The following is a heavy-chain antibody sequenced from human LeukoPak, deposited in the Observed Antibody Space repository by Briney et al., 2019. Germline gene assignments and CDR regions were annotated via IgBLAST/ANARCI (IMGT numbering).Heavy chain of an antibody. V-gene: IGHV3-33*01. Sequence: GRSLRLSCAASGFTFSNYGMHWVRQAPGKGLEWVAVIWFDGTNKYYADSVRGRFTISRDNSKNTLYLQMSSLRAEDTAVYYCARDRGVAAHLDYWGQGTLVTVSS. D-gene: IGHD5-12*01. CDR1: GFTFSNYG. J-gene: IGHJ4*02. CDR3: ARDRGVAAHLDY. CDR2: IWFDGTNK.